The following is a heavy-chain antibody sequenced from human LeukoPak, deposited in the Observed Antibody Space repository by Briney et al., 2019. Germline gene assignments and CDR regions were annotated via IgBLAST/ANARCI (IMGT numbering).Heavy chain of an antibody. J-gene: IGHJ4*02. CDR1: GGSFRSGDYS. Sequence: SQTLSLTCTVSGGSFRSGDYSWSWIRQPPGKGLEWIGYIYYSGGTYYNPSLKSRVTISGDTSKNQFSLNLSSVTAADTAVYYCATDRARGGDSFDYWGQGTLVTVSS. CDR3: ATDRARGGDSFDY. CDR2: IYYSGGT. D-gene: IGHD3-10*01. V-gene: IGHV4-30-4*01.